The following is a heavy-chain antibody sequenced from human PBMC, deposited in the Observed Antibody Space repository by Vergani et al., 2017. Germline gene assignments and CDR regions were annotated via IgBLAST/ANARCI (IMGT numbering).Heavy chain of an antibody. Sequence: QVQLVQSGAEVKKPGASVKVSCKASGYTFTGYYMHWVRQAPGQGLEWMGWINPNSGGTNYAQKFQGRVTMTRDTSISTAYMELSRLRSADTAVYYCARGPRYYDFWSGYFDYWGQGTLVTVSS. CDR3: ARGPRYYDFWSGYFDY. V-gene: IGHV1-2*02. D-gene: IGHD3-3*01. J-gene: IGHJ4*02. CDR1: GYTFTGYY. CDR2: INPNSGGT.